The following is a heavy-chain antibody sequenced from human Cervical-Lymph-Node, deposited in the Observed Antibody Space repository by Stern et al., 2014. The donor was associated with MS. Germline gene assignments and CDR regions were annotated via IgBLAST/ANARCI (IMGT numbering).Heavy chain of an antibody. Sequence: QLQLQESGPGLVKPSETLSLTCTISGDSMSSFYWSWIRQPPGKGLEWIGYIYYGGSSNYNPSLKSRVNISVDRSKNQFSLKVRSVNTADTAVYYCVREGLVSAFDYWGQGILVTVSS. V-gene: IGHV4-59*01. J-gene: IGHJ4*02. D-gene: IGHD3/OR15-3a*01. CDR1: GDSMSSFY. CDR2: IYYGGSS. CDR3: VREGLVSAFDY.